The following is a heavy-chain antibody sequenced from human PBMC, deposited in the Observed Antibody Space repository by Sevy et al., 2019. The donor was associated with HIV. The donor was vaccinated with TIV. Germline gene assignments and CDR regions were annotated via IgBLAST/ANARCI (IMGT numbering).Heavy chain of an antibody. CDR1: GFTFSSYS. Sequence: GGSLRLSCAASGFTFSSYSMNWVRQAPGKGLEWVSSISSSSSYIYYADSVKGRFTISRDNAKKSLYLQMNGLRAEDTAVYYCARAYTSFSSGWYKDYYGMDVWGQGTTVTVSS. J-gene: IGHJ6*02. CDR3: ARAYTSFSSGWYKDYYGMDV. V-gene: IGHV3-21*01. CDR2: ISSSSSYI. D-gene: IGHD6-19*01.